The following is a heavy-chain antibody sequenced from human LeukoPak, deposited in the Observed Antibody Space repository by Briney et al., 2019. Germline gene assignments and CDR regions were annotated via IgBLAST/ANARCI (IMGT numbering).Heavy chain of an antibody. Sequence: SETLSLTYAVYGGSFSGYYWSWIRQPPGKGLEWIGEINHSGSTNYNPSLKSRVTISVDTSKNQFSLKLSSVTAADTAVYYCARVFFDLTYRYFDLWGRGTLVTVSS. CDR2: INHSGST. J-gene: IGHJ2*01. CDR3: ARVFFDLTYRYFDL. CDR1: GGSFSGYY. D-gene: IGHD3-3*01. V-gene: IGHV4-34*01.